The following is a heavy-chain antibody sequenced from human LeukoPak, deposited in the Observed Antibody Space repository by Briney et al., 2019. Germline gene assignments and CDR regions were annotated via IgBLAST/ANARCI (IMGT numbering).Heavy chain of an antibody. CDR3: ARGPDTVTTFDY. D-gene: IGHD4-17*01. Sequence: GGSLRLSCAASGFTFSSYSMNWVRQAPGKGLEWVSSISSSSSYIYYADSVKGRFTISRHNAKNSLYLQMNSLRAEDTAVYYCARGPDTVTTFDYWGQGTLVTVSS. CDR1: GFTFSSYS. J-gene: IGHJ4*02. V-gene: IGHV3-21*01. CDR2: ISSSSSYI.